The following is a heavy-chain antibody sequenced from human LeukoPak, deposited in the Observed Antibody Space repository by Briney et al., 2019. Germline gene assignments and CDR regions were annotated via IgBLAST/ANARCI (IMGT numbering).Heavy chain of an antibody. J-gene: IGHJ4*02. V-gene: IGHV3-11*06. CDR3: ARDRGYNWNDVPDY. CDR1: GFTFSDYY. D-gene: IGHD1-20*01. Sequence: AGGSLRLSCAASGFTFSDYYMSWIRQAPGKGLEWVSYISSSSSYTNYADSVKGRFTISRDNAKNSLYLQMNSLRAEDTAVYYCARDRGYNWNDVPDYWGQGTLVTVSS. CDR2: ISSSSSYT.